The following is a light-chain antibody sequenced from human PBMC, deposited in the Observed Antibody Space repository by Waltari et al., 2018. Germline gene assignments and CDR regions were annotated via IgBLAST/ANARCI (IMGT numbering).Light chain of an antibody. CDR3: QQYGSSPPT. CDR2: GAS. CDR1: QSVSSSY. Sequence: EIVLTQSPGTLSLSPGERATLSCRASQSVSSSYLAWYQQKPGQAPSLLIYGASRRATGIPDRFSGSGSGTDFTLTISRLEPEDFAVYYCQQYGSSPPTFGQGTKVEIK. J-gene: IGKJ1*01. V-gene: IGKV3-20*01.